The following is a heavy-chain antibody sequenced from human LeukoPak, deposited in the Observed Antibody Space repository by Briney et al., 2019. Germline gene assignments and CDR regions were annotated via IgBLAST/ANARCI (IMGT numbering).Heavy chain of an antibody. CDR2: INHSGSI. Sequence: SETLSLTCAVYGGSFSGYYWSWIRQPPGKGLEWIGEINHSGSINYNPSLKSRVTISVDTSKNHFSLKLTSVTAADTAVYYCARVRGLGVITPYLDSWGQGTLVTVSS. J-gene: IGHJ4*02. CDR3: ARVRGLGVITPYLDS. CDR1: GGSFSGYY. V-gene: IGHV4-34*01. D-gene: IGHD3-16*02.